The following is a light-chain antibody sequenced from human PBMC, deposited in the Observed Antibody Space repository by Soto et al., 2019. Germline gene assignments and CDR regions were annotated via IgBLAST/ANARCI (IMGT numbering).Light chain of an antibody. CDR2: DVS. Sequence: QSALTQPASVSGSPGQSITISCTGTSSDVGGYNYVSWYQQHPGKAPKLMIYDVSNRPSGVSNRFSGSKSGNTASLTISGVQAEDEADYYCSSYTSSSTPHVVFGGGTKLTVL. CDR3: SSYTSSSTPHVV. V-gene: IGLV2-14*01. CDR1: SSDVGGYNY. J-gene: IGLJ2*01.